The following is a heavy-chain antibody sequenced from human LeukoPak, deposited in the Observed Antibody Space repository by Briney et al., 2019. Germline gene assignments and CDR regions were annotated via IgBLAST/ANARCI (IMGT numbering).Heavy chain of an antibody. V-gene: IGHV3-74*01. D-gene: IGHD4-23*01. CDR1: GFTFSSYW. CDR3: VRGNDYGGPHY. J-gene: IGHJ4*02. CDR2: IDRDGSRI. Sequence: PGGSLRLSCAASGFTFSSYWMHWVRQAPGKGLVWVSRIDRDGSRINYADPVKGRFTISRDNGKNTLFLQMNSLRAEDAAVYYCVRGNDYGGPHYWGQGTLVTVSS.